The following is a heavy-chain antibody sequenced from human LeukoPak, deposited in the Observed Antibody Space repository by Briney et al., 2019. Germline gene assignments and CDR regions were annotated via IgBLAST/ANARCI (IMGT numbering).Heavy chain of an antibody. V-gene: IGHV1-2*02. J-gene: IGHJ4*02. Sequence: ASVTVSCKASGYTFTGYYLHWVRQAPGLGLEWLGWIRPSSSDTMYAQRFQGRGTMTRDSSISTAFLELSRLRSDDTAVYFCARGYFGYFESSGYYTKWGQGTPVTVSS. CDR1: GYTFTGYY. CDR3: ARGYFGYFESSGYYTK. D-gene: IGHD3-22*01. CDR2: IRPSSSDT.